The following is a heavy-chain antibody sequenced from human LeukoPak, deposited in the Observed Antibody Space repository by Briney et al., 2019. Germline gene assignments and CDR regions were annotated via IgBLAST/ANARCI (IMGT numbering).Heavy chain of an antibody. V-gene: IGHV3-23*01. CDR3: AKSSGSYYFLDY. J-gene: IGHJ4*02. D-gene: IGHD1-26*01. Sequence: PGGSLRLSCAASGFTFSTYAMSWVRQAPGKGLEWVSAISGSGESTYYAGSVKGRFTISRDNSKNTLYLQMNSLRAEDTAVYYCAKSSGSYYFLDYWGQGTLVTVSS. CDR1: GFTFSTYA. CDR2: ISGSGEST.